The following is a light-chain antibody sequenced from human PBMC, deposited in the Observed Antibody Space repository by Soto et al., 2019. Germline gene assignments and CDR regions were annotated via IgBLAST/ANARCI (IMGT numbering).Light chain of an antibody. J-gene: IGKJ4*01. V-gene: IGKV3-20*01. CDR2: DVS. CDR3: QQYATAPLT. Sequence: EIVLTQSPGTLSLSPGEGATLSCRASQSVPKNYLGWYKQKTGQAPRLLIYDVSNRATDVPDSFSGSGSETDFTLTISGLEPEDFAVYYCQQYATAPLTFGGGTKLEIK. CDR1: QSVPKNY.